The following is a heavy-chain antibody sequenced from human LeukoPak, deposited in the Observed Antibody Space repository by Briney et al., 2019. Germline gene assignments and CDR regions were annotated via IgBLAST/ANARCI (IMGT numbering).Heavy chain of an antibody. D-gene: IGHD6-19*01. CDR3: ARIDLSNGWYGVYY. J-gene: IGHJ4*02. CDR2: ISAYNGDT. CDR1: GYTLSNYG. Sequence: ASVKVSCKASGYTLSNYGISWVRQAPGQGLEWMGWISAYNGDTKYAQKLQGRVTMTTDTSTSTAYMELRSLRSDDTAVYYCARIDLSNGWYGVYYWGQGTLVTVSS. V-gene: IGHV1-18*01.